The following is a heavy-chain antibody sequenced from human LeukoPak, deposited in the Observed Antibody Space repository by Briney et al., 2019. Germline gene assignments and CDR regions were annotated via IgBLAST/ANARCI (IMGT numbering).Heavy chain of an antibody. Sequence: GGSLRLSCAASGFTFGVYWMAWVRQAPGKAPGWVATIKQDGSDWYYVDSVKGRFTISRDNAKNSLYLQMNSLRAEDTDVYYCARDVGASAPDAFDIWGQGTMVTVSS. CDR2: IKQDGSDW. CDR1: GFTFGVYW. D-gene: IGHD1-26*01. J-gene: IGHJ3*02. V-gene: IGHV3-7*01. CDR3: ARDVGASAPDAFDI.